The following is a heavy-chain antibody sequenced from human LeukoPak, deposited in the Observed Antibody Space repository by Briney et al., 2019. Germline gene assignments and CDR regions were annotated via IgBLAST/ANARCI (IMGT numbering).Heavy chain of an antibody. D-gene: IGHD4-17*01. V-gene: IGHV4-61*08. CDR3: ATGYGDFRVEGRYFYS. J-gene: IGHJ4*02. Sequence: SETLSLTCTVSGYSISGGYDWSWVRQPPGKGLEFIGHVHYSGTTNYNPSLRSRVTISIDTSKKHFFQKLKSVTAADTAVYYCATGYGDFRVEGRYFYSWGQGTLVTVSS. CDR1: GYSISGGYD. CDR2: VHYSGTT.